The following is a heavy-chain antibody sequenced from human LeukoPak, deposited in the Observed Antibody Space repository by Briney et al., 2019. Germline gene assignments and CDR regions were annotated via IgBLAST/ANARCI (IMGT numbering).Heavy chain of an antibody. CDR1: GYTFTTYY. CDR2: INPSGGSP. Sequence: ASVKVSCKASGYTFTTYYMHWVRQAPGQGLEWMGIINPSGGSPTYAQKFQGRVTMTRDTSTSAVYMELSSLRSEDTAVYCCARSPSGFSDVWGQGTTVTVSS. CDR3: ARSPSGFSDV. V-gene: IGHV1-46*01. D-gene: IGHD3-3*01. J-gene: IGHJ6*02.